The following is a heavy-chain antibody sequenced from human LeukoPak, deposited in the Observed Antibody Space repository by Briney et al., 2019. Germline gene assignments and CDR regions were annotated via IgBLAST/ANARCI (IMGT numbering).Heavy chain of an antibody. Sequence: SETLSLTCAVYGGSFSGYYWSWIRQPPGKGLEWIGEINHSGSTNYNPSLKSRVTISVDTSKNQFSLRLSSVTAADTAVYYCAREVYCGGDCYRTFDYWGQGTLVTVSS. D-gene: IGHD2-21*02. J-gene: IGHJ4*02. CDR1: GGSFSGYY. CDR2: INHSGST. V-gene: IGHV4-34*01. CDR3: AREVYCGGDCYRTFDY.